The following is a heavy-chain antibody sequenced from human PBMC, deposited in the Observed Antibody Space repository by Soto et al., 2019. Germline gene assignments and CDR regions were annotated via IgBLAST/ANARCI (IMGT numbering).Heavy chain of an antibody. CDR1: GYTFTADF. Sequence: ASVKVSCKASGYTFTADFIHWVRQAPGQGLGWMGWIDPNSGGTNYAQKFQGRVTMTRDTSISTAYMELSRLRSDDTAVYYCARIYSWGLFYRYWGEGALVTDS. CDR2: IDPNSGGT. J-gene: IGHJ4*02. V-gene: IGHV1-2*02. D-gene: IGHD3-16*01. CDR3: ARIYSWGLFYRY.